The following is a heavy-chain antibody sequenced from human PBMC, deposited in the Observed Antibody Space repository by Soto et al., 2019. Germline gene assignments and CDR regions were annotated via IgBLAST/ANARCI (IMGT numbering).Heavy chain of an antibody. D-gene: IGHD4-17*01. J-gene: IGHJ3*02. CDR3: ARDYGDYGDAFDI. CDR2: IYYGGSP. V-gene: IGHV4-31*02. Sequence: WTWIRQHPWKGLEWIGYIYYGGSPFYNPSLKSRVSISVDTSKNQFSLNLSSVTAADTAMYYCARDYGDYGDAFDIWGQGTMVTVSS.